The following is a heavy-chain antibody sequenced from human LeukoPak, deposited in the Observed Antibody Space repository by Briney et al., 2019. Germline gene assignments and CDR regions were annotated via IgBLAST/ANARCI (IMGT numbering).Heavy chain of an antibody. Sequence: SETLSLTCTVSGGSISSSSYYWGWIRQPPGKGLEWIGSIYYSGSTYYNPSLKSRVTISVDTSKNQFSLKLSSVTAADTAVYYCARQGGLPMVRGVGRMGESDYWGQGTLVTVPS. CDR1: GGSISSSSYY. D-gene: IGHD3-10*01. CDR2: IYYSGST. CDR3: ARQGGLPMVRGVGRMGESDY. V-gene: IGHV4-39*01. J-gene: IGHJ4*02.